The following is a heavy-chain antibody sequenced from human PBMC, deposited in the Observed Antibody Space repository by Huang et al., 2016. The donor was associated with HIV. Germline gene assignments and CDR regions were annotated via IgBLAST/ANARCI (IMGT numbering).Heavy chain of an antibody. Sequence: EVQLVESGGALVQPGGSLKLSCVVSGFDFSKYSMNWVRQAQGKGLEGVSYISGTSSNIYYADSVKGRFTISRDNAKNSVFLQMRSLRAEDTALYYCARTEMEYYYGSSGYYPDYWGQGTQVTVSS. J-gene: IGHJ4*02. CDR3: ARTEMEYYYGSSGYYPDY. D-gene: IGHD3-22*01. V-gene: IGHV3-48*01. CDR1: GFDFSKYS. CDR2: ISGTSSNI.